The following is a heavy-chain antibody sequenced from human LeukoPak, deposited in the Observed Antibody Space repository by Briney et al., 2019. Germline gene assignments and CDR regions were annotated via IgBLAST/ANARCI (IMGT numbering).Heavy chain of an antibody. J-gene: IGHJ2*01. CDR1: GGSISSSSYY. V-gene: IGHV4-39*07. Sequence: SETLSLTCTVSGGSISSSSYYWTWIRQSPGKGLEWIAEINYDGRAKYNPSLESRVTISIDTAKNQFSLTLMSLTAADTAVYYCTRGVRPNGIQARFLNYWYFDLLGRGTQVTVSS. D-gene: IGHD6-6*01. CDR3: TRGVRPNGIQARFLNYWYFDL. CDR2: INYDGRA.